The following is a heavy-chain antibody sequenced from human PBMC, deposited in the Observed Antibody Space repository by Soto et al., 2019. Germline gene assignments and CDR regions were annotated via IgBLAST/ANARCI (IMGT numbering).Heavy chain of an antibody. CDR2: IDPSDSYT. D-gene: IGHD3-9*01. V-gene: IGHV5-10-1*01. CDR1: GYSFTSYW. CDR3: ARHRPILTGYYNTDWFDP. Sequence: ESLKISCKGSGYSFTSYWISWVRQMPGKGLEWMGRIDPSDSYTNYSPSFQGHVTISADKSISTAYLQWSSLKASDTAMYYCARHRPILTGYYNTDWFDPWGQGTLVTVSS. J-gene: IGHJ5*02.